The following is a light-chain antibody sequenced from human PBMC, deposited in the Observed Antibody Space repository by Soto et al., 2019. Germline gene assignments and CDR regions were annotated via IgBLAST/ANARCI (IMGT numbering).Light chain of an antibody. CDR1: QSVNSDY. CDR3: QQYGGSPFT. V-gene: IGKV3-20*01. Sequence: EIVLTQSPGTLSLSPGERATLSCRASQSVNSDYLAWYQQKPGQAPRLLIYAASSRATGIPDRFSVSGSGTDFTLTITRLEPEDFAVYYCQQYGGSPFTFGPGTKVDI. CDR2: AAS. J-gene: IGKJ3*01.